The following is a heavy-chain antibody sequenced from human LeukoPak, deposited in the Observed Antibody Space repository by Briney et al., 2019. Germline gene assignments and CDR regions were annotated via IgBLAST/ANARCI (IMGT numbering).Heavy chain of an antibody. J-gene: IGHJ4*02. CDR2: ISGSGGST. D-gene: IGHD5-12*01. V-gene: IGHV3-23*01. Sequence: GGSLRLSCAASGFTFSSYAMSWVRQAPGKGLEWVSAISGSGGSTYYADSVKGRFTISRDNSKNTLYLQMNSLRAEDTTVYYCAKDYPSAPDPCSGYDWVCWGQGTLVTVSS. CDR1: GFTFSSYA. CDR3: AKDYPSAPDPCSGYDWVC.